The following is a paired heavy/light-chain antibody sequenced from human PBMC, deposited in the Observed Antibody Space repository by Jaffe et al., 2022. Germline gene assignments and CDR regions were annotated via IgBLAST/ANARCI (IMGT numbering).Heavy chain of an antibody. D-gene: IGHD2-8*02. CDR1: GYTFTSYV. J-gene: IGHJ4*02. Sequence: QVQLVQSGSELRKPGASVKFSCKASGYTFTSYVMNWVRQAPGQGLEWMGWINTHTGKPTYAQDFTGRFVFSLDTSVTTAYLQINSLKTDDTAVYYCARGRDSTGWDALDNWGQGTLVTVSS. CDR2: INTHTGKP. CDR3: ARGRDSTGWDALDN. V-gene: IGHV7-4-1*02.
Light chain of an antibody. Sequence: QSALTQPASVSGSPGQSINISCTGSSGDVGSYNFVSWYQQHPGKVPKLMIFEGTKRPSGISSRFSGSKSGNTASLTISGLQAEDEGDYYCSSYAGRGISVFGGGTKVTVL. V-gene: IGLV2-23*01. CDR2: EGT. J-gene: IGLJ2*01. CDR3: SSYAGRGISV. CDR1: SGDVGSYNF.